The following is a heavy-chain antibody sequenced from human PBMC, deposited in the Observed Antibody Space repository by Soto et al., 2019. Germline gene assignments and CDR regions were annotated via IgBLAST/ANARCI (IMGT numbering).Heavy chain of an antibody. V-gene: IGHV4-34*01. CDR1: GGSFSGYY. D-gene: IGHD3-3*01. J-gene: IGHJ4*02. CDR3: ASCSCAIVGPNATPNFDF. Sequence: SETLSLTCAVYGGSFSGYYWSWIRQPPGKGLEWIGESNHSGSTNYNPSLKSRVTISVDTSKNQFSLKLSSVAAADTAVYYCASCSCAIVGPNATPNFDFWGQGTLVMVSS. CDR2: SNHSGST.